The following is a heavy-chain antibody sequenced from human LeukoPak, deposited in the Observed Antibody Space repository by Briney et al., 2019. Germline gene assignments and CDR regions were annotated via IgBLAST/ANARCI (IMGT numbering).Heavy chain of an antibody. J-gene: IGHJ4*02. Sequence: PGGSLRLSCAASGFTFSSYWMSWVPQAPGKGLEWVANIKQDGSEKYYVDSVKGRFTISRDNAKNSLYLQMNSLRAEDTAVYYCARDGLYYYGSGSYQNYWGQGTLVTVSS. D-gene: IGHD3-10*01. CDR1: GFTFSSYW. CDR3: ARDGLYYYGSGSYQNY. CDR2: IKQDGSEK. V-gene: IGHV3-7*01.